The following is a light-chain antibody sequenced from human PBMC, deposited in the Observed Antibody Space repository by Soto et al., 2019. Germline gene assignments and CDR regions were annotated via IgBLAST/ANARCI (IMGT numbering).Light chain of an antibody. J-gene: IGLJ2*01. Sequence: QSVLTQPPSASGTPGQRVTISCSGSSSSIGSNHVYWYQQFPGMAPKLLMYRSDQRPTGVPDRFSGSKSGTSASLAISGLRSDDEADYYCSARDDILSGVVFGGGTKLTVL. CDR1: SSSIGSNH. CDR2: RSD. V-gene: IGLV1-47*01. CDR3: SARDDILSGVV.